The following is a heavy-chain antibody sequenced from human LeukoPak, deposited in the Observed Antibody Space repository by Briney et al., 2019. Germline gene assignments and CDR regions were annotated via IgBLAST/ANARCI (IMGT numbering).Heavy chain of an antibody. Sequence: GGSLRLSCTASGFTFSTYPIHWVRQAPGKGLEWVAVIADDGKDKHYVESVKGRFTISRDNSKNTLYLQMNSLRVEDTAVYYCARDRHVEAAGYYFDYWGQGTLVTVSS. D-gene: IGHD6-25*01. CDR3: ARDRHVEAAGYYFDY. CDR1: GFTFSTYP. CDR2: IADDGKDK. V-gene: IGHV3-30*04. J-gene: IGHJ4*02.